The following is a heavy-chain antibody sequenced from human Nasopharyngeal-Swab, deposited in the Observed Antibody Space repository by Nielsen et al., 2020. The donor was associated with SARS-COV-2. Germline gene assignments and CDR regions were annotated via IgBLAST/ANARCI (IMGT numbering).Heavy chain of an antibody. CDR3: ASPATVVTLDAFDI. D-gene: IGHD4-23*01. V-gene: IGHV1-18*01. CDR2: ISAYNGNT. CDR1: GYTFTSYG. Sequence: ASVKVSCKVSGYTFTSYGISWVRQAPGQGLEWMGWISAYNGNTNYAQKLQGRVTMTTDTSTSTAYMGLRSLRSDDTAVYYCASPATVVTLDAFDIWGQGTMVTVSS. J-gene: IGHJ3*02.